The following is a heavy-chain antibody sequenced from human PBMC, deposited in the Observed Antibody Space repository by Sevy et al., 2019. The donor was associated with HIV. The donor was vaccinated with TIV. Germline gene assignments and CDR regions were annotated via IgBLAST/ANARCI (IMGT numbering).Heavy chain of an antibody. D-gene: IGHD6-19*01. J-gene: IGHJ3*01. CDR2: IYYSGTT. V-gene: IGHV4-39*01. Sequence: SETLSLTCTVSDVSISSGTNYWGWIRQPPGKGLEWIGSIYYSGTTYYNPSLKSRVTMSADTSMNQFSQKLSSVTVADTAVYHCARQRGGWYEYDASDVWGQGTMVTVSS. CDR1: DVSISSGTNY. CDR3: ARQRGGWYEYDASDV.